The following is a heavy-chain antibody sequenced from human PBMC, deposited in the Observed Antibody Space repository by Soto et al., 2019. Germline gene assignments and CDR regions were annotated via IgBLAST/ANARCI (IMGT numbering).Heavy chain of an antibody. CDR1: GGTFSSYA. J-gene: IGHJ3*02. V-gene: IGHV1-69*13. CDR2: IIPIFGTA. Sequence: GASVKVSCKASGGTFSSYAIIWVRQAPGQGVEGMGGIIPIFGTANYAQKFQGRGTITADESPSTAYMEMSSLRSEDTAVYYCARGRSQYYYDSSGYYYDAFDIWGQGTMVTVSS. D-gene: IGHD3-22*01. CDR3: ARGRSQYYYDSSGYYYDAFDI.